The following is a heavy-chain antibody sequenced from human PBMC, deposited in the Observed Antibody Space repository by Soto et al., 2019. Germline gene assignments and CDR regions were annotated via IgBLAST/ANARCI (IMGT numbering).Heavy chain of an antibody. CDR3: ARAPRFLQWPNYFDY. J-gene: IGHJ4*02. V-gene: IGHV6-1*01. Sequence: SQTLSLTCAISGDSVSSNSAAWNWIRQSPSRGLEWLGRTYYRSKWSNDYAVSAKSRLTINPDTSKNQFSVKLTSVTAADTAVYYCARAPRFLQWPNYFDYWGRGTLVTVSS. CDR1: GDSVSSNSAA. D-gene: IGHD3-3*01. CDR2: TYYRSKWSN.